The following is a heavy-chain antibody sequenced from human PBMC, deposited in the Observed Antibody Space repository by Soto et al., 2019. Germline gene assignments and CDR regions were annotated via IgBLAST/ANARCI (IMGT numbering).Heavy chain of an antibody. Sequence: EVQLLESGGGLVQPGGSLRLSCAASGFTFSSYAMRWVRQAPGKGLEWVSAMSGIGGSTYYAYSVKGRFTISRDNSKNTLYLQRNSLRAEDTAVYYCARRGSGSYYDYWGQGTLVTVSS. V-gene: IGHV3-23*01. CDR2: MSGIGGST. J-gene: IGHJ4*02. CDR3: ARRGSGSYYDY. D-gene: IGHD1-26*01. CDR1: GFTFSSYA.